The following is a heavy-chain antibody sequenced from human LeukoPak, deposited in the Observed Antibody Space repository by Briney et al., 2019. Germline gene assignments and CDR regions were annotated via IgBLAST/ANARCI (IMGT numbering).Heavy chain of an antibody. CDR2: IYSGGST. D-gene: IGHD6-13*01. CDR3: ARAAAGTHFDY. J-gene: IGHJ4*02. V-gene: IGHV3-53*01. Sequence: GGSLRLSCAASGFTVSSNYMSWVRQAPGKGLEWVSVIYSGGSTYYADSVKGRFTISRDNSKNTLYLQMNSLRAEDTAVYYCARAAAGTHFDYWGQGTLVTVSS. CDR1: GFTVSSNY.